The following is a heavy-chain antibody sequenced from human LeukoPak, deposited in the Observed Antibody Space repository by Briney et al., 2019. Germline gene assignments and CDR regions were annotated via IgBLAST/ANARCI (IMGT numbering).Heavy chain of an antibody. CDR1: GGSISSGDYY. Sequence: PSETLSLTCTVSGGSISSGDYYWSWIRQPPGKGLEWIGYIYYSGSTYYNPSLKSRVTISVDTSKNQFSLKLSSVTAADTAVYYCARVHHYYYHYGMDVWGQGTTVTVSS. CDR3: ARVHHYYYHYGMDV. CDR2: IYYSGST. J-gene: IGHJ6*02. V-gene: IGHV4-30-4*01.